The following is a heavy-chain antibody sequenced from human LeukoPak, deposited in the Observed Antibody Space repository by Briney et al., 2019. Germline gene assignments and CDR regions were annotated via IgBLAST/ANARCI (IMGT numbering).Heavy chain of an antibody. J-gene: IGHJ3*02. V-gene: IGHV1-24*01. CDR1: GYTLTELS. D-gene: IGHD1-1*01. CDR3: ATGSGTYKNDAFDI. Sequence: GASVKVSCKVSGYTLTELSMHWVRQAPGKGLEWMGGFDPEDGETIYAQKFQGRVTMNEDTSTDTAYMELSSLRSEDTAVYYCATGSGTYKNDAFDIWGQGTMVTVSS. CDR2: FDPEDGET.